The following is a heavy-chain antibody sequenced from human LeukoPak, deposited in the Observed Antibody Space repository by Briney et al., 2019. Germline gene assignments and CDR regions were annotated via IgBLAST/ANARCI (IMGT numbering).Heavy chain of an antibody. V-gene: IGHV4-39*01. CDR1: GGSISGSNYY. CDR2: IYYLGFP. CDR3: EGGSSGKVDY. D-gene: IGHD6-13*01. Sequence: SETLSLTCTASGGSISGSNYYWGWIRQPPGKGLEWIGSIYYLGFPYSDPSLKSRVTMSVDTSKNQFSLKLTSVTAADTAVYFCEGGSSGKVDYWGQGSLVTVSS. J-gene: IGHJ4*02.